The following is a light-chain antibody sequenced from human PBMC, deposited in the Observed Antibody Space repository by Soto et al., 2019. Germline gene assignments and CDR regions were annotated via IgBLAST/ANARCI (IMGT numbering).Light chain of an antibody. CDR3: ATWDDSLSGPV. J-gene: IGLJ2*01. CDR1: SSNIGSNF. Sequence: QSVLTQPPSASGTPGQRVTISCSGSSSNIGSNFVYWYQQLPGTAPKLLIYKNNQRPSGVPARFSGSKSGTSASLAISGLRSEDEADYYCATWDDSLSGPVFGGGTKLTVL. V-gene: IGLV1-47*01. CDR2: KNN.